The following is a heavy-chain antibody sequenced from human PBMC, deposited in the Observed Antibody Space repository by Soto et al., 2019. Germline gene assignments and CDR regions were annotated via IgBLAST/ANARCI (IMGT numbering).Heavy chain of an antibody. CDR3: AFPDDSSGFDY. CDR2: ISGSGGST. V-gene: IGHV3-23*01. D-gene: IGHD3-22*01. CDR1: GFTFSSYA. J-gene: IGHJ4*02. Sequence: GGSLRLSCAASGFTFSSYAMNWVRQAPEKGLEWVSSISGSGGSTYYTDSVKGRFTISRDSSMNTLYLQMNSLRAGDTAVYYCAFPDDSSGFDYWGQGTLVTVSS.